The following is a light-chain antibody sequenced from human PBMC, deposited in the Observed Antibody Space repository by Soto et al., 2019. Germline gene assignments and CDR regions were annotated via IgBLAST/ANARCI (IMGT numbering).Light chain of an antibody. V-gene: IGKV3-20*01. CDR2: AAS. J-gene: IGKJ1*01. CDR1: QTVTSSH. CDR3: HQYGSSPWT. Sequence: PGERATLSCRARQTVTSSHLALYQQRPGQAPRLLIYAASSRATGIPDRFGGSGYGTDFTLTISRLEPEDFAVYYCHQYGSSPWTFGQGTKVEIK.